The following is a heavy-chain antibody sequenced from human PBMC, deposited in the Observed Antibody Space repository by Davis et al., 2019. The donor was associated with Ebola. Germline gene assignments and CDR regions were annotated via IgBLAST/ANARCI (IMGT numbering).Heavy chain of an antibody. CDR1: GYTFTGYY. Sequence: AASVKVSCKASGYTFTGYYMHWVRQAPGQGLEWMGRIIPILGIANYAQKFQGRVTITADKSTSTAYMELSSLRSEDTAVYYCARDENSNYGFYYYGMDVWGQGTTVTVSS. V-gene: IGHV1-69*04. J-gene: IGHJ6*02. CDR2: IIPILGIA. D-gene: IGHD4-11*01. CDR3: ARDENSNYGFYYYGMDV.